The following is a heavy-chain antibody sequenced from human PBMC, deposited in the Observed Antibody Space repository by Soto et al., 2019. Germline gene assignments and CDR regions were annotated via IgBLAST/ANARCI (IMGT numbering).Heavy chain of an antibody. CDR2: ISAYNGNT. J-gene: IGHJ3*02. CDR1: GYTFTSYG. D-gene: IGHD2-8*02. CDR3: ARDLVGFDAFDS. V-gene: IGHV1-18*01. Sequence: SVKVSCKASGYTFTSYGISWVRQAPGQGLEWMGWISAYNGNTNYAQKLQGRGTMTTDTSTSTAYMELRSLRSDDTDVYYCARDLVGFDAFDSWGQGRMVTVSS.